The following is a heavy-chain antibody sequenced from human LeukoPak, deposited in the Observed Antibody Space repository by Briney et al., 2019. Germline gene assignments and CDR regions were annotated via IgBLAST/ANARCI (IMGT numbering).Heavy chain of an antibody. Sequence: GGSLRLSCAASGFTFSSYSMNWVRQAPGEGLEWVSSISSSSDYTYYADSVKGRFTISRDNAKNSLFLQMNSLRAEDTAVYYCARGGGVTGTTIQYWGQGTLVTVSS. D-gene: IGHD1-7*01. CDR1: GFTFSSYS. J-gene: IGHJ4*02. CDR3: ARGGGVTGTTIQY. V-gene: IGHV3-21*01. CDR2: ISSSSDYT.